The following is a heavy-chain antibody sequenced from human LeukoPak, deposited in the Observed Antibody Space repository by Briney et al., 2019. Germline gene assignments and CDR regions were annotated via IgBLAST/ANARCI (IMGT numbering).Heavy chain of an antibody. Sequence: SETLSLTCAVYGGSFSGYYWSWIRQPPGKGLEWIGEINHSGSTNYNPSLKSRVTISVDTSKNQFSLKLSSVTAADTAVYYCARRMSRARYYYGSGSYYNWGQGTLVTVSS. V-gene: IGHV4-34*01. CDR2: INHSGST. CDR3: ARRMSRARYYYGSGSYYN. J-gene: IGHJ4*02. CDR1: GGSFSGYY. D-gene: IGHD3-10*01.